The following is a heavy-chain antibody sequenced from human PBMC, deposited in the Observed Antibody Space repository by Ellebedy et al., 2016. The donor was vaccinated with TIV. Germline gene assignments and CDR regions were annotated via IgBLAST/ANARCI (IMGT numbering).Heavy chain of an antibody. V-gene: IGHV4-59*08. CDR3: SRREGSGWPFDH. D-gene: IGHD6-19*01. CDR1: GGSINSFY. CDR2: ISYSLYYSGST. J-gene: IGHJ4*02. Sequence: SETLSLTCTVSGGSINSFYWSWIRQPPGKGLEWIGYISYSLYYSGSTNYNPSLKSRLTIEVDRSRNQISLKLRSVTAADTAVYYCSRREGSGWPFDHWGQGTLVTVSS.